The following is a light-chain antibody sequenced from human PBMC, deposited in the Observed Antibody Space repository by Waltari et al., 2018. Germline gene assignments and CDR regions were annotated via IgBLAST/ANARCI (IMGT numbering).Light chain of an antibody. CDR3: QQYYSTLLT. CDR2: CAS. J-gene: IGKJ4*01. Sequence: DIVMTQFPDSLAVSLGERATINCKSSQSILYSSNNKNYLAWYQQKPGQPPKLLIYCASTRESGVPDRFSGSGSGTDFTLTISSLQAEDVAVYYCQQYYSTLLTFGGGTKVEIK. CDR1: QSILYSSNNKNY. V-gene: IGKV4-1*01.